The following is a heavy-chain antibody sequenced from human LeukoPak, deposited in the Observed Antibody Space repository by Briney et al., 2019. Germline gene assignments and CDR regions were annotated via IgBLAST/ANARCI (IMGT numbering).Heavy chain of an antibody. CDR2: ISSSSSTI. D-gene: IGHD3-22*01. CDR3: ARDRRLSDYYDSSRFDY. V-gene: IGHV3-48*01. Sequence: GGSLRLSCAAPGFTFSSYSMNWVRQAPGKGLEWVSYISSSSSTIYYADSVKGRFTISRDNAKNSLYLQMNSLRAEDTAVYCCARDRRLSDYYDSSRFDYWGQGTLVTVSS. J-gene: IGHJ4*02. CDR1: GFTFSSYS.